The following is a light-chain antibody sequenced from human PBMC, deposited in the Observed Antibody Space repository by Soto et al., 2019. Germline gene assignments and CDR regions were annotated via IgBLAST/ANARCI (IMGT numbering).Light chain of an antibody. J-gene: IGLJ2*01. CDR3: SSNAGSNNFV. CDR1: SSDVGDYNY. V-gene: IGLV2-8*01. CDR2: EVS. Sequence: QSALTQPPSASGTPGQSVTIPCTGTSSDVGDYNYVSWYQQHPGKAPKLVIYEVSRRPSGVPDRFSGSKSGNTASLTVSGLQAEDEADYYCSSNAGSNNFVFGGGTKLTVL.